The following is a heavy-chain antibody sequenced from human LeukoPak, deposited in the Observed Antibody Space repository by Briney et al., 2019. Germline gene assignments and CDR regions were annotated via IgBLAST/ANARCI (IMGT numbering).Heavy chain of an antibody. V-gene: IGHV1-69*13. Sequence: GASVKVSCKASGYTFTSYGISWVRQAPGQGLEWMGGIIPIFGTANYAQKFQGRVTITADESTSTAYMELSSLRSEDTAVYYCARPRSRGYIRDAFDIWGQGTMVTVSS. D-gene: IGHD3-22*01. J-gene: IGHJ3*02. CDR3: ARPRSRGYIRDAFDI. CDR2: IIPIFGTA. CDR1: GYTFTSYG.